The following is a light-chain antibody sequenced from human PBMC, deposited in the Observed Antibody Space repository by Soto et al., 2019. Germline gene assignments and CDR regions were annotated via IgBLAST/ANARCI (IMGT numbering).Light chain of an antibody. CDR1: SGSIASNY. CDR2: EDD. CDR3: QSYGSSFHVV. Sequence: NFMLIQPHSVSESPGKTVTISCTHSSGSIASNYVQWYQHRPGSAPTTVIYEDDQRPSGVPDRFSGSIDSSSNSASLTISGLKAEDEADYYCQSYGSSFHVVFGGGTQLTVL. J-gene: IGLJ2*01. V-gene: IGLV6-57*04.